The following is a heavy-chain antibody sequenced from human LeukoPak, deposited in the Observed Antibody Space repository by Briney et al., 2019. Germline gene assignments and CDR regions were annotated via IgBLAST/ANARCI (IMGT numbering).Heavy chain of an antibody. D-gene: IGHD3-10*01. CDR3: ARHLNYYLDY. CDR2: ISSDGSIT. Sequence: PGGFLRLSCAASGFTFSTYWMHWVRQAPGKGLVWVSRISSDGSITGYADSVKGRFTISRDNAKNTLYLQMNSLRAEDTAVYYCARHLNYYLDYWGQGTLVTVSS. V-gene: IGHV3-74*01. J-gene: IGHJ4*02. CDR1: GFTFSTYW.